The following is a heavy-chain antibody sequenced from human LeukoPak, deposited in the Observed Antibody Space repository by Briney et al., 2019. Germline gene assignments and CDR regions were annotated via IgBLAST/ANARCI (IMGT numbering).Heavy chain of an antibody. V-gene: IGHV4-4*07. CDR3: AREASSTYYLDAFDM. CDR2: IYIGGST. Sequence: SETLSLTCTVSVGFINCYYWSWIRQPAGKGLEWIGRIYIGGSTNYNPSLKSRVTISVDTSKNQFSLKLTSVTAADTAVYYCAREASSTYYLDAFDMWGQGTMVTVSS. D-gene: IGHD3-22*01. J-gene: IGHJ3*02. CDR1: VGFINCYY.